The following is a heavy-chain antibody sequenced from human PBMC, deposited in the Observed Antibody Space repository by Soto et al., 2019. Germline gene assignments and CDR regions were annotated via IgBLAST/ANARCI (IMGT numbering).Heavy chain of an antibody. CDR3: ASTAPLRYCSGGSCYSGY. Sequence: SETLSLTCTVSSGSISGSSWSWIRQPPGKGLEWIGHVYYSGSSSYNPSLKSRVTMSVDTSKNQLSLKLGSVTAADTAVYYCASTAPLRYCSGGSCYSGYWGQGTLVTVSS. V-gene: IGHV4-59*12. D-gene: IGHD2-15*01. CDR2: VYYSGSS. CDR1: SGSISGSS. J-gene: IGHJ4*02.